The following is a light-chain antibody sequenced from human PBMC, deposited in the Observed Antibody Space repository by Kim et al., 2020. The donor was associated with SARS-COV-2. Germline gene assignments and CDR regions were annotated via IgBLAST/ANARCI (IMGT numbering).Light chain of an antibody. Sequence: ASISLNSSQSLLYSDGKTDLYWYLQKPGQSPQLLIYEVSRRFSGVPDRFSGSGSGTDFTLKISRVEAEDVGVYYCMQSVHLPRAFGQGTKVDIK. V-gene: IGKV2-29*02. CDR3: MQSVHLPRA. CDR2: EVS. J-gene: IGKJ1*01. CDR1: QSLLYSDGKTD.